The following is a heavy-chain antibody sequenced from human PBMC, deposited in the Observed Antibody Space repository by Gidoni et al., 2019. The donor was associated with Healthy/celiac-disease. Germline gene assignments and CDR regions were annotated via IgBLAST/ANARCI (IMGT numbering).Heavy chain of an antibody. Sequence: EVQLVESGGGLVKPGGSLRPSCAASGCTCRNAWRSWVRQAPGKGLEWVGRIKSKTDGGTTDYAAPVKGRFTISRDDSKNTLYLQMNSLKTEDTAVYYCTTILNYYDSSGYYYFDYWGQGTLVTVSS. V-gene: IGHV3-15*01. CDR1: GCTCRNAW. D-gene: IGHD3-22*01. J-gene: IGHJ4*02. CDR2: IKSKTDGGTT. CDR3: TTILNYYDSSGYYYFDY.